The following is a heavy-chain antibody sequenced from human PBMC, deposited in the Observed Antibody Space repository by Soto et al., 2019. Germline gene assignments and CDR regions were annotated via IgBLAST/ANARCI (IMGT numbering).Heavy chain of an antibody. CDR1: GYTFTGYY. CDR2: INPNSGGT. V-gene: IGHV1-2*02. D-gene: IGHD3-10*01. Sequence: GASVKNSCKASGYTFTGYYMHWVRQAPGQGLEWMGWINPNSGGTNYAQKFQGGVTMTRDTSISTAYMELSRLRSDDTAVYYCARDRRGGAAEYYYHYGMDVWGQGTTVTVSS. J-gene: IGHJ6*02. CDR3: ARDRRGGAAEYYYHYGMDV.